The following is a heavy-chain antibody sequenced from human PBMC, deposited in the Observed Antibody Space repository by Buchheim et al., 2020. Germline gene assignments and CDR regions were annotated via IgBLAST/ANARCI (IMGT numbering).Heavy chain of an antibody. D-gene: IGHD1-14*01. V-gene: IGHV4-34*01. CDR3: ARRTTTRPLDY. CDR1: GESFSGYY. J-gene: IGHJ4*02. Sequence: QVQLQQWGAGVLMPSETLSLTCAVYGESFSGYYWSWIRQPPGKGLQWIGEINHSGGTNYNPSLKSRVTISVATSKTQFSLKLSSVTAADTAVYYCARRTTTRPLDYWGQGT. CDR2: INHSGGT.